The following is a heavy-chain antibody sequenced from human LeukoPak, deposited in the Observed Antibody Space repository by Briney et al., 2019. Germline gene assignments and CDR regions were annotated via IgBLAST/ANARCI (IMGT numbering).Heavy chain of an antibody. D-gene: IGHD2-2*01. CDR3: AKGGEVVVPAALEN. V-gene: IGHV3-9*01. Sequence: GGSLRLSCAASGFTFDDYAMHWVRQAPGKGLEWVSGISWNSGSIGYADSVKGRFTISRDNAKNSLYLQMNSLRAEDTALYYCAKGGEVVVPAALENWGQGTLVTVSS. CDR1: GFTFDDYA. J-gene: IGHJ4*02. CDR2: ISWNSGSI.